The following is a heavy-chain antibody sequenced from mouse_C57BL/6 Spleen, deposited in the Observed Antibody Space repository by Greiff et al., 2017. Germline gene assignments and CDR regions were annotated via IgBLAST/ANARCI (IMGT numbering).Heavy chain of an antibody. CDR2: IYPGDGDT. Sequence: QVQLQQSGPGLVKPGASVTISCKASGYAFSSYWMNWVKQRPGKGLEWIGQIYPGDGDTNYNGKFKGKATLTADKSSSTAYRQLSSLTAEDSAVYFCARSGGNWDLRAMDYWGQGTSVTVSS. CDR3: ARSGGNWDLRAMDY. D-gene: IGHD4-1*01. CDR1: GYAFSSYW. V-gene: IGHV1-80*01. J-gene: IGHJ4*01.